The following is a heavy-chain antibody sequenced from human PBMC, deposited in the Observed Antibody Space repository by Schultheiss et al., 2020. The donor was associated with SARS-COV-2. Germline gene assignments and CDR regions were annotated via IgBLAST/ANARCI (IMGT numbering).Heavy chain of an antibody. J-gene: IGHJ4*02. V-gene: IGHV3-21*04. CDR1: GFTFSSYG. Sequence: GGSLRLSCAASGFTFSSYGMHWVRQAPGKGLEWVSSISSSSSYIYYADSVKGRFTISRDNAKNSLYLQMNSLRAEDTAVYYCARVCITIFGVVIHKTRSYYFDYWGQGTLVTVSS. CDR3: ARVCITIFGVVIHKTRSYYFDY. D-gene: IGHD3-3*01. CDR2: ISSSSSYI.